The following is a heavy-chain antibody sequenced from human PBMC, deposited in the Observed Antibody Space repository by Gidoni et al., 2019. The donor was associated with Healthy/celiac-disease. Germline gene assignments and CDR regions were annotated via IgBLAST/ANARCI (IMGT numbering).Heavy chain of an antibody. CDR3: AKVAEKRYFDWLQQTDY. J-gene: IGHJ4*02. CDR2: ISYDGSNK. V-gene: IGHV3-30*18. D-gene: IGHD3-9*01. CDR1: GFPFSSYG. Sequence: QVQLVESGGGVVQPGRSLRLSCAASGFPFSSYGMHWVRQAPGKGLEWVAVISYDGSNKYYADSVKGRFTISRDNSKNTLYLQMNSLRAEDTAVYYCAKVAEKRYFDWLQQTDYWGQGTLVTVSS.